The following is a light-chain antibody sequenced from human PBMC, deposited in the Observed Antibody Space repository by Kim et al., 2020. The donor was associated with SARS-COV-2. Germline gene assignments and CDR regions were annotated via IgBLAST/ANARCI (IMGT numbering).Light chain of an antibody. J-gene: IGKJ4*01. CDR2: WGS. Sequence: DTINCKSSQTVLYVANNQNYLAWYQQKPGQPPKLLIYWGSTRESGVPERFSGSGSGTDFSLTISSLQAEDVAVYYCHQYYDTPLTFGGGTKVDIK. CDR3: HQYYDTPLT. CDR1: QTVLYVANNQNY. V-gene: IGKV4-1*01.